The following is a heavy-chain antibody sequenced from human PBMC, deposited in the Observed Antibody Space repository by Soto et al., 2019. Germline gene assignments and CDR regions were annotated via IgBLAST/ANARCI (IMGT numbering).Heavy chain of an antibody. Sequence: ASVKVSCKPSGYTFTSHYMHWVRQAPGQGLEWMGIVNPSGGSTTYAEKFQGRVTITRDTSTSTVYMEVSSLRSEDTAVYYCARELNGGGDCYYYYGMDVWGQXTTVTVSS. CDR3: ARELNGGGDCYYYYGMDV. CDR2: VNPSGGST. D-gene: IGHD2-21*02. V-gene: IGHV1-46*01. J-gene: IGHJ6*02. CDR1: GYTFTSHY.